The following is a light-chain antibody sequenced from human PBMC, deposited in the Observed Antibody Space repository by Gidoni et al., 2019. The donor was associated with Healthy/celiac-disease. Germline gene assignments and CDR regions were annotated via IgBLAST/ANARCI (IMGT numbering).Light chain of an antibody. CDR2: RNT. V-gene: IGLV1-47*01. CDR3: AAWDDSLSGLV. Sequence: QSVLTQPPSASGTPGQRVTISCSGSSSNSGSNYVYWYQQLPGTAPKLLIYRNTQRPSGVPDRFSGSKSGTSASLAISGLRSEDEADYYCAAWDDSLSGLVFGGGTKLTVL. CDR1: SSNSGSNY. J-gene: IGLJ2*01.